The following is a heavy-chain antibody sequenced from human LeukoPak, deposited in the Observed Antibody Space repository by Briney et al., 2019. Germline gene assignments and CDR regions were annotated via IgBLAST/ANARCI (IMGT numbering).Heavy chain of an antibody. D-gene: IGHD5-18*01. J-gene: IGHJ4*02. V-gene: IGHV3-48*04. CDR2: ISSSSSTI. CDR1: GFTFSSYS. Sequence: GGSLRLSCAASGFTFSSYSMNWVRQAPGKGLEWVSYISSSSSTIFYADSLKGRFTISRDNAKNSLYLQMNSLRAEDTAVYYCARDGQLWFDYWGQGTLVTVSS. CDR3: ARDGQLWFDY.